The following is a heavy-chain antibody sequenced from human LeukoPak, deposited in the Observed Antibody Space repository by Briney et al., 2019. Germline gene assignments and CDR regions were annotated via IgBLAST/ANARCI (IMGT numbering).Heavy chain of an antibody. J-gene: IGHJ4*02. CDR1: GFTFSSYA. CDR2: ISGSGGST. Sequence: PGGSLRLSCAASGFTFSSYAMSWVRQAPGKGLEWVSAISGSGGSTYYADSVKGRFTISRDNSKNTLYLQMNSLRAEDTAVYYCAKDQYVRLYGESDFWGQGTLVTVSS. D-gene: IGHD3-10*01. V-gene: IGHV3-23*01. CDR3: AKDQYVRLYGESDF.